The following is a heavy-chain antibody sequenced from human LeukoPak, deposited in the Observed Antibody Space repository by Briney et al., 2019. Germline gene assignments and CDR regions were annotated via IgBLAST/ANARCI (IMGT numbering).Heavy chain of an antibody. CDR1: GDSVSSNSAA. CDR3: AREPHGSRLLFDY. V-gene: IGHV6-1*01. D-gene: IGHD6-19*01. J-gene: IGHJ4*02. Sequence: SQTLLLTCAISGDSVSSNSAAWNWIRQSPSRGLEWLGRTYYRSTWLNDYAGSLKSRISINPDTSKNQFSLHLNSVTPEDTAVYYCAREPHGSRLLFDYWGRGTLVTVSS. CDR2: TYYRSTWLN.